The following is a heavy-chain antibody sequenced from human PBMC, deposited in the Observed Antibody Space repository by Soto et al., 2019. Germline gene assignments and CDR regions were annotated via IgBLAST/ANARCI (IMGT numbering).Heavy chain of an antibody. D-gene: IGHD2-2*01. CDR2: IWYDGSNK. Sequence: GGSLRLSCAASGFTFSSYGMHWVRQAPGKGLEWVAVIWYDGSNKYYADSVKGRFTISRDNSKNTLYLQMNSLRAEDTAVYYCASTVVPAAMTHYYYGMDVWGQGTTVTVSS. CDR1: GFTFSSYG. CDR3: ASTVVPAAMTHYYYGMDV. J-gene: IGHJ6*02. V-gene: IGHV3-33*01.